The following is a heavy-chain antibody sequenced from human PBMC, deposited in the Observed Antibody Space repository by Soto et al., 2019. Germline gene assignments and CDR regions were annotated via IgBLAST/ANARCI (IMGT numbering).Heavy chain of an antibody. CDR1: GFSLGSSW. Sequence: GGSLRLSCTASGFSLGSSWMSWVRHAPGKGLEWLATIKTDASEKKYVDSVRGRFTVSRDNAKNSLYLQMDSLRVEDTAVYYGASDWGYGSGSSVIHYLDYWGHGTLVTVSS. CDR2: IKTDASEK. J-gene: IGHJ4*01. CDR3: ASDWGYGSGSSVIHYLDY. V-gene: IGHV3-7*01. D-gene: IGHD3-10*01.